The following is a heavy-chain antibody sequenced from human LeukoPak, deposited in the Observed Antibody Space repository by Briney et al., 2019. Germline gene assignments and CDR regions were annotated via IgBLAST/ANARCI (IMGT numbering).Heavy chain of an antibody. CDR2: ISAYNGNT. Sequence: ASVKVSCKASGYTFTSYGISWVRQAPGQGLEWMGWISAYNGNTNYAQKLQGRVTMTTDTSTSTAYMELRSLRSDDTAVYYCARVPNYYGSGSLYYYYYMDVWGKGTTVTISS. V-gene: IGHV1-18*01. J-gene: IGHJ6*03. D-gene: IGHD3-10*01. CDR1: GYTFTSYG. CDR3: ARVPNYYGSGSLYYYYYMDV.